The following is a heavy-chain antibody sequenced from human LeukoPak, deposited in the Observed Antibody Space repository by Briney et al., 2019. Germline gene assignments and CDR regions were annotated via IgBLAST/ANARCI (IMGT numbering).Heavy chain of an antibody. V-gene: IGHV3-7*01. CDR3: ARAELSSGWSYYYYYGMDV. J-gene: IGHJ6*02. D-gene: IGHD6-19*01. CDR1: GFTFSSYW. CDR2: IKQDGSEK. Sequence: GGSLRLSCAASGFTFSSYWMSWVRQAPGKGLEWVANIKQDGSEKYYVDSVEGRFTISRDNAKNSLYLQMNSLRAEDTAVYYCARAELSSGWSYYYYYGMDVWGQGTTVTVSS.